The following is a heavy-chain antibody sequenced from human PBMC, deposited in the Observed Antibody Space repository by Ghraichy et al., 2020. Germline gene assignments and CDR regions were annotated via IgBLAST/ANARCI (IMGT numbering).Heavy chain of an antibody. J-gene: IGHJ5*02. D-gene: IGHD3-22*01. CDR2: MNPNSGNT. V-gene: IGHV1-8*01. CDR1: GHTFTSYD. CDR3: ARVSSVPAYSPDSSPYYYVNWFDP. Sequence: ASVKVSCKASGHTFTSYDINWVRQTTGQGLEWMGWMNPNSGNTGYAQKFQGRITMTRNTSISTAYMELSSLRSEDTAVYYCARVSSVPAYSPDSSPYYYVNWFDPWGQGTLVT.